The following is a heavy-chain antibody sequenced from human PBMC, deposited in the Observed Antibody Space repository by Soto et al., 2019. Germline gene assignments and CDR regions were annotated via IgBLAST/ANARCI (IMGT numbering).Heavy chain of an antibody. CDR2: ISYDGSNK. J-gene: IGHJ4*02. Sequence: QVQLVESGGGVVQPGRSLRLSCAASGFTFSSYGMHWVRQAPGKGLEWVAVISYDGSNKYYADSVKGRFTISRDNSKKTLYQQVKRLRAEETVVYYCAKALRGSAESSIFDYWGQEPLVTLSP. CDR1: GFTFSSYG. D-gene: IGHD3-16*01. CDR3: AKALRGSAESSIFDY. V-gene: IGHV3-30*18.